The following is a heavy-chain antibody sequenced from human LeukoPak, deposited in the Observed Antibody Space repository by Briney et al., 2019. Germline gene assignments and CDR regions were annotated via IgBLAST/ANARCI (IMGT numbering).Heavy chain of an antibody. D-gene: IGHD6-13*01. J-gene: IGHJ6*02. CDR2: ISAYSGST. CDR1: GYTFTSYG. CDR3: ASTIAAASNYYGMDV. Sequence: GASVKVSCKASGYTFTSYGVSWVRQAPGQGLEWMGWISAYSGSTNYAQNLQGRVTMTTDTSTGTAYMELSSLRSEDTAVYYCASTIAAASNYYGMDVWGQGTTVTVSS. V-gene: IGHV1-18*01.